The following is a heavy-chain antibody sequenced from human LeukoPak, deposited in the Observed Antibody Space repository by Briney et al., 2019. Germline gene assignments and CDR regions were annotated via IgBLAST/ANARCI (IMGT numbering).Heavy chain of an antibody. CDR3: ARGGNDILTGYTDYDY. CDR2: ISSSSSYI. CDR1: GFTFSSYS. Sequence: GGSLRLSCAASGFTFSSYSMNWVRQAPGKGLEWVSSISSSSSYIYYADSVKGRFTISRDNAKNSLYLQMSSLRAEDTAVYYCARGGNDILTGYTDYDYWGQGTLVTVSS. D-gene: IGHD3-9*01. J-gene: IGHJ4*02. V-gene: IGHV3-21*01.